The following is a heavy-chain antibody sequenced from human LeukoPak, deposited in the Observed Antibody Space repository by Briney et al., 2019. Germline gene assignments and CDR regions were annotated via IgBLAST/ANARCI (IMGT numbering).Heavy chain of an antibody. CDR2: ISIDGGRT. D-gene: IGHD6-25*01. CDR1: GFTFSSYA. Sequence: GRSLRLSCAASGFTFSSYAMSWVRQAPGKGPEWVSTISIDGGRTYYADSVKGRFTVSRDTSKNTLYLQMDSLRAEDTAVYYCARKGIGSSRYQNMDVWGKGTTVTVSS. CDR3: ARKGIGSSRYQNMDV. V-gene: IGHV3-23*01. J-gene: IGHJ6*03.